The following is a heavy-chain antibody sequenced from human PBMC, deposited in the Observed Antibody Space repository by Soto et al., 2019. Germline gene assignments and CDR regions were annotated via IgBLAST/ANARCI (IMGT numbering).Heavy chain of an antibody. CDR1: GGSISSSSYY. V-gene: IGHV4-39*01. Sequence: SETLSLTCTVSGGSISSSSYYWGWIRQPPGKGLEWIGSIYYSGSTYYNPSLKSRVTISVDTSKNQFSLKLSSVTAADTAVYYCATMGNFDYWGQGTLVTVSS. D-gene: IGHD3-10*01. CDR2: IYYSGST. J-gene: IGHJ4*02. CDR3: ATMGNFDY.